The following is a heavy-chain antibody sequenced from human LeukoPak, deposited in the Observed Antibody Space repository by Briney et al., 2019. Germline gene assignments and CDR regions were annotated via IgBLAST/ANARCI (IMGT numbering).Heavy chain of an antibody. Sequence: GGSLRLSCGTSGFTVNSHYLSWVRQAPGKGLDWVSVIYSGGSTYYADSVKGRFTISRDNFKNTLYLQMNTLRVEDTAVYYCAKGDSRARIDYWGQGTLVTVSS. CDR2: IYSGGST. CDR3: AKGDSRARIDY. J-gene: IGHJ4*02. V-gene: IGHV3-66*01. CDR1: GFTVNSHY. D-gene: IGHD3-22*01.